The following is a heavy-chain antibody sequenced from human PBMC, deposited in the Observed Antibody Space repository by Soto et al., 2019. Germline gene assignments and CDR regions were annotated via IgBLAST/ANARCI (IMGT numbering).Heavy chain of an antibody. CDR1: GYTFTNYG. J-gene: IGHJ4*02. Sequence: QVQLVQSGAEVKEPGASVKVSCKASGYTFTNYGISWVRQAPGQGLEWMGWISTNSGHTDFAQRFQGRVTMATDTSTTTAYMELRSLTSDDTAVYYCAREEYREVDHWGQGTLVTVSS. CDR3: AREEYREVDH. V-gene: IGHV1-18*04. CDR2: ISTNSGHT. D-gene: IGHD3-10*01.